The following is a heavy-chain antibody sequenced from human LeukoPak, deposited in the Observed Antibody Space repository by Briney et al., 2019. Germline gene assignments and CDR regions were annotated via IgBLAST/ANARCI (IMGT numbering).Heavy chain of an antibody. V-gene: IGHV3-21*01. D-gene: IGHD1-26*01. J-gene: IGHJ4*02. Sequence: PGGSLRLSCAASGFTFSSYSMNWVRQAPGKGLEWVSSISSSSNYIYYVDSVKGRFTISRDNARNSLYLQMNSLRADDTAVYFCARVFSGSYYNLDYWSQGTLVTVSS. CDR1: GFTFSSYS. CDR3: ARVFSGSYYNLDY. CDR2: ISSSSNYI.